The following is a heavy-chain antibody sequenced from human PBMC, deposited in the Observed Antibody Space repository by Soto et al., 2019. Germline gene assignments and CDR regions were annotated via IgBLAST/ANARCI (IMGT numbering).Heavy chain of an antibody. CDR1: GGCLISYF. V-gene: IGHV4-59*01. CDR2: IEYTGST. CDR3: RRPISNASSQCFDP. D-gene: IGHD2-2*01. J-gene: IGHJ5*02. Sequence: PSETLSLTGTVSGGCLISYFWSWIRQPPGKGLEWISSIEYTGSTNYNLSFKIRVTMTVDRCKNRSSLMLTSMTASYTGVEYWRRPISNASSQCFDPWGQGPMVTASS.